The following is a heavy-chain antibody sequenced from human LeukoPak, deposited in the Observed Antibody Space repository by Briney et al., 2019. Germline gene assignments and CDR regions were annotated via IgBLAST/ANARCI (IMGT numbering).Heavy chain of an antibody. Sequence: PSETLSLTCTVSGGSISSSSYYWGWIRQPPGKGLEWIGSIYYSGSTYYNPSLKSRVTISVDTSKNQFSMKLSSVNAADTAVYYCARGDWNYGYYYYYMDVWGKGTTVTVSS. J-gene: IGHJ6*03. V-gene: IGHV4-39*07. CDR2: IYYSGST. D-gene: IGHD1-7*01. CDR3: ARGDWNYGYYYYYMDV. CDR1: GGSISSSSYY.